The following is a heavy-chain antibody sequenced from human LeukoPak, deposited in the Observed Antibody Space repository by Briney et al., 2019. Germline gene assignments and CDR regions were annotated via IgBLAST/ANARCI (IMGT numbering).Heavy chain of an antibody. CDR1: GFTFSSYG. J-gene: IGHJ4*02. V-gene: IGHV3-30*02. D-gene: IGHD2-2*02. Sequence: GGSLRLSCAASGFTFSSYGMHWVRQAPGKGLEWVAFIRYDGSNKYYADSVKGRFTISRDNSKNTLYLQMNSLRAEDTAVYYCAKAPRRAYTHFDYWGQGPLVTVSS. CDR3: AKAPRRAYTHFDY. CDR2: IRYDGSNK.